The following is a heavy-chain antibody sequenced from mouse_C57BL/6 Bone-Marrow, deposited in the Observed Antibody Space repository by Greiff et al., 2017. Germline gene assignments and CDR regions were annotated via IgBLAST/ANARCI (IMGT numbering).Heavy chain of an antibody. CDR2: IYPGSGNT. V-gene: IGHV1-55*01. D-gene: IGHD2-4*01. CDR3: AGYDYALDY. J-gene: IGHJ2*01. CDR1: GYTFTSYW. Sequence: QVQLKQPGAELVKPGASVKMSCKASGYTFTSYWITWVKQRPGQGLEWIGDIYPGSGNTNYNEKFKSKATLTVDTSSSTAYMQLSSLTSEDSAVYYCAGYDYALDYWGQGTTLTVSS.